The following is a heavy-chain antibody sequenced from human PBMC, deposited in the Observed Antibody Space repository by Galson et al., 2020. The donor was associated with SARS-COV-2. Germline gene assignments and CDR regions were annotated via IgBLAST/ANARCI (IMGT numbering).Heavy chain of an antibody. D-gene: IGHD2-21*01. J-gene: IGHJ6*03. V-gene: IGHV3-23*01. CDR3: AKGDSVDYYFYMDV. Sequence: GGSLRLSCVASGFTFSSYAMTWVRQAPGKGLEWVSAINGRADRTYYADSVRGRSTISRDNSRSTLYLQLDSLRVEDTAVYYCAKGDSVDYYFYMDVWGKGTTVSVSS. CDR1: GFTFSSYA. CDR2: INGRADRT.